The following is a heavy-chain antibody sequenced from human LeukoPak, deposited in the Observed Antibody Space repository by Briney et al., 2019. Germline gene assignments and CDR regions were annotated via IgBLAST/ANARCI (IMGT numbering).Heavy chain of an antibody. CDR1: GFTFSCCA. CDR3: AKKGGSSGRYDYLDY. Sequence: GGSLSPSCAAAGFTFSCCAIHWVRQAPGRGLEWVAVISSDENTKSYADSVKGRFTVYRDNSKRTVWLQMNSLRAEDTAVYYCAKKGGSSGRYDYLDYWCQGTLVTVSS. V-gene: IGHV3-30-3*02. CDR2: ISSDENTK. J-gene: IGHJ4*02. D-gene: IGHD6-19*01.